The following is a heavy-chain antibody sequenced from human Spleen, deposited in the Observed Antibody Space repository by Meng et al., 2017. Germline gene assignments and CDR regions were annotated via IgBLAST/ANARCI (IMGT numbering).Heavy chain of an antibody. J-gene: IGHJ4*02. V-gene: IGHV3-74*01. CDR1: GFSVSNYW. D-gene: IGHD3-22*01. CDR3: ARSPGAWEAYYYDSSGYYYYDY. CDR2: MNSDGSST. Sequence: GESLKISCAASGFSVSNYWIYWVRQGPGKGLEWVSRMNSDGSSTTYADSVKGRFTISRDNAKNTLYLQMNSLRAEDTAVYYCARSPGAWEAYYYDSSGYYYYDYWGQGTLVTVSS.